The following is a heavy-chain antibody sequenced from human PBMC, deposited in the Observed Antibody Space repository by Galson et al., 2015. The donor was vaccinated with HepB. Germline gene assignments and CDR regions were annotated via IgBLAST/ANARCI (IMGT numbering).Heavy chain of an antibody. V-gene: IGHV3-23*01. CDR1: GFTFSSYA. CDR2: ISGSGGST. CDR3: AKDLMVAQQLDASGRSPDY. D-gene: IGHD6-13*01. Sequence: LRLSCAASGFTFSSYAMSWVRQAPGKGLEWVSAISGSGGSTYYADSVKGRFTISRDNSKNTLYLQMNSLRAEDTAVYYCAKDLMVAQQLDASGRSPDYWGQGTLVTVSS. J-gene: IGHJ4*02.